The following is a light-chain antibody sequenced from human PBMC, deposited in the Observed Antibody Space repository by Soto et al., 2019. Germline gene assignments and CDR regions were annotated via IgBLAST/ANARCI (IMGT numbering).Light chain of an antibody. CDR3: QQRSNWPIT. J-gene: IGKJ5*01. CDR2: DAS. Sequence: EIVLTQSPGTLSLSPGERGTLSCRASQSVSSSYLAWYQQKPGQAPRLLIYDASTRATGIPARFSGSGSGTDFTLTISSLEPEDFALYYCQQRSNWPITFGQGTRLEIK. CDR1: QSVSSSY. V-gene: IGKV3-11*01.